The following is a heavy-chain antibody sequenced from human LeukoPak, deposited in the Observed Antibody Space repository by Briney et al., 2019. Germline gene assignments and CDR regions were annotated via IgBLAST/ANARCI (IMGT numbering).Heavy chain of an antibody. J-gene: IGHJ4*02. V-gene: IGHV4-30-4*01. CDR2: VPFRGGT. CDR3: ARGGPYGDPYTF. Sequence: SETLSLTCSVSGASITDSGYYWSRIRQPPGKGVELFGFVPFRGGTYYSSSLMSRVTISQDTSKNQFSLSLTSVTAADTAVYFCARGGPYGDPYTFWGQGRMIAVS. CDR1: GASITDSGYY. D-gene: IGHD4-17*01.